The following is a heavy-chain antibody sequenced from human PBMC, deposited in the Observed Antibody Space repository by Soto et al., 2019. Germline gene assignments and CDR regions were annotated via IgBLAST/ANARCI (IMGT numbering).Heavy chain of an antibody. J-gene: IGHJ4*02. V-gene: IGHV3-73*01. Sequence: GSLRLSCAASGFTFSGSAMHWVRQASGKGLEWVGRIGSKANSYATSYAASVKGRFTISRDDSENTAYLQMNSLKIEDTAMYYCIRQLGIGGYWGLGTLVTVSS. CDR1: GFTFSGSA. CDR2: IGSKANSYAT. D-gene: IGHD1-26*01. CDR3: IRQLGIGGY.